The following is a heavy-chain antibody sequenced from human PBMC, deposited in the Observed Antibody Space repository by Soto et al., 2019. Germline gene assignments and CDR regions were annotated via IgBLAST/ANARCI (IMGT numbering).Heavy chain of an antibody. CDR1: GGSFSGYY. Sequence: QVQLQQWGAGLLKPSETLSLTCAVYGGSFSGYYWSWIRQPPGKGLEWIGEINHSGSTNYNPSLKSRFTISVDTSKNQFSLKLSSVTAADTAAYYCARGRIAARPGSRNDYWGQGTLVTVSS. D-gene: IGHD6-6*01. CDR3: ARGRIAARPGSRNDY. J-gene: IGHJ4*02. V-gene: IGHV4-34*01. CDR2: INHSGST.